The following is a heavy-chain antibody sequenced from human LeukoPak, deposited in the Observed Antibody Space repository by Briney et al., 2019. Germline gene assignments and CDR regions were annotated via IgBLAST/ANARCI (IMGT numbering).Heavy chain of an antibody. Sequence: SETLSLTCTVSGGSISSGAYYWSWIRQPPGKGLEWIGYIYHSGSTYYNPSLKSRVTISVDRSKNQFSLKLSSVTAADTAVYYCARRSHDYSNFADAFDIWGQGTMVTVSS. V-gene: IGHV4-30-2*01. D-gene: IGHD4-11*01. CDR1: GGSISSGAYY. J-gene: IGHJ3*02. CDR2: IYHSGST. CDR3: ARRSHDYSNFADAFDI.